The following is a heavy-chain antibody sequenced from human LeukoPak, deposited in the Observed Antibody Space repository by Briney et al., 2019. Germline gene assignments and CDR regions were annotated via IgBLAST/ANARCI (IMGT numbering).Heavy chain of an antibody. V-gene: IGHV3-21*01. CDR1: GFTFSTYS. J-gene: IGHJ4*02. CDR3: ARGNAPLPFGY. D-gene: IGHD2-2*01. CDR2: ISSDGGYI. Sequence: GGSLRLSCAGSGFTFSTYSIHWVRQAPGKGLEWVSSISSDGGYIYYADSVKGRFTISRDNAKNSVYLQMKSLRAEDTAVYYCARGNAPLPFGYWGQGTLVTVSS.